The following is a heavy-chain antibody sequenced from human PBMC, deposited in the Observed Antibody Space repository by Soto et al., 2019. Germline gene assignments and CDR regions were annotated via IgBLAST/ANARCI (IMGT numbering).Heavy chain of an antibody. CDR3: AKLRYYDFWSGENWFDS. CDR1: GFTFGTFA. Sequence: GGSLRLSCAASGFTFGTFAMSWVRQAPGKGLEWVSFISGSGDRTSYADPVKGRFTISRDTSENMLYLQMNSLRLEDTAIYYCAKLRYYDFWSGENWFDSWGQGTLVTVSS. D-gene: IGHD3-3*01. J-gene: IGHJ5*01. V-gene: IGHV3-23*01. CDR2: ISGSGDRT.